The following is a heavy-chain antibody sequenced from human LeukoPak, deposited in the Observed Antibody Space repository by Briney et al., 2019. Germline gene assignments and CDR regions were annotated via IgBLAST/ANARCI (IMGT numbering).Heavy chain of an antibody. CDR3: ARGYSSSWYEVDY. D-gene: IGHD6-13*01. CDR2: ISSSSSYT. J-gene: IGHJ4*02. Sequence: GGSLRLSCAASGFTFSSYAMHWVRQAPGKGLEWVSSISSSSSYTYYADSVKGRFTISRDNAKNSLYLQMNSLRAEDTAVYYCARGYSSSWYEVDYWGQGTLVTVSS. CDR1: GFTFSSYA. V-gene: IGHV3-21*01.